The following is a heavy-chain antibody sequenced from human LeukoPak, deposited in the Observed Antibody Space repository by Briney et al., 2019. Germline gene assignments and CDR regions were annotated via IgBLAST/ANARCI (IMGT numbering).Heavy chain of an antibody. CDR2: INTNTGNP. V-gene: IGHV7-4-1*02. CDR1: GYTFTSYA. D-gene: IGHD2-2*01. CDR3: ARGYCSSTSCYGGSY. Sequence: ASVKASCKASGYTFTSYAMNWVRQAPGQGLEWMGWINTNTGNPTYAQGFTGRFVFSLGTSVSTAYLQISSLKAEDTAVYYCARGYCSSTSCYGGSYWGQGTLVTVSS. J-gene: IGHJ4*02.